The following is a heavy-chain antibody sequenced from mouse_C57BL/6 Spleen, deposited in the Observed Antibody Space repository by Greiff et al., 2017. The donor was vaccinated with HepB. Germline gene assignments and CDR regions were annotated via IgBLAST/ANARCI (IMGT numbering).Heavy chain of an antibody. J-gene: IGHJ1*03. V-gene: IGHV1-55*01. CDR2: IYPGSGST. D-gene: IGHD1-1*02. Sequence: QVQLKQPGAELVKPGASVKMSCKASGYTFTSYWITWVKQRPGQGLEWIGDIYPGSGSTNYNEKFKSKATLTVDTSSSTAYMQLSSLTSEDSAVYYCARLDYGRVYFDVWGTGTTVTVSS. CDR1: GYTFTSYW. CDR3: ARLDYGRVYFDV.